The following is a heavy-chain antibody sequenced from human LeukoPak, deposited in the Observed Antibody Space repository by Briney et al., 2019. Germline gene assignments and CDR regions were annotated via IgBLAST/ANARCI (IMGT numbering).Heavy chain of an antibody. CDR1: GFTFSDHY. D-gene: IGHD6-6*01. CDR3: ARGDSNSYSSSYY. J-gene: IGHJ4*02. V-gene: IGHV3-72*01. Sequence: GGSLRLSCAASGFTFSDHYMDWVRQAPGKGLEWVGRTRNKANSYTTEYAASVKGRFTISRDDSKNSLYLQMNSLRAEDTAVYYCARGDSNSYSSSYYWGQGTLVTVSS. CDR2: TRNKANSYTT.